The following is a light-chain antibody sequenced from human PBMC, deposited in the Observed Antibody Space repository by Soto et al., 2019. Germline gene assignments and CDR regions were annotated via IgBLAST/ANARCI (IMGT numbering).Light chain of an antibody. CDR3: LQHDTYPWT. Sequence: IVLTQSPVTLSLSPGGXXTLSCRASQSVSSSYLAWYQQKPGQAPRLLIYGASSRATGIPARFSGSGSGTEFSLTISSLQSEDFATYYCLQHDTYPWTFGQGTKVDIK. CDR2: GAS. V-gene: IGKV3-20*01. CDR1: QSVSSSY. J-gene: IGKJ1*01.